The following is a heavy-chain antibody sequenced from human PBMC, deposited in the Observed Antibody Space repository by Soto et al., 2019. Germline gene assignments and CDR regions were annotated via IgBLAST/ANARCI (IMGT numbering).Heavy chain of an antibody. Sequence: PGGSLRLSCAASGFTFSSYAMSWFRQAPGKGLEWVSAISGSGGSTYYADSVKGRFTISRDNSKNTLYLQMNSLRAEDTAVYYCAKENGYSSSWFEFDYWGQGTLVTVSS. J-gene: IGHJ4*02. CDR3: AKENGYSSSWFEFDY. D-gene: IGHD6-13*01. CDR1: GFTFSSYA. CDR2: ISGSGGST. V-gene: IGHV3-23*01.